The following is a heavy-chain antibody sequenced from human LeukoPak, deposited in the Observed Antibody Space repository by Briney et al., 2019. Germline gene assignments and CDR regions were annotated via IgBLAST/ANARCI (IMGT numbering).Heavy chain of an antibody. V-gene: IGHV4-34*01. CDR1: GGSFSGYY. CDR2: INHSGST. J-gene: IGHJ4*02. Sequence: MPSETLSLTCAVYGGSFSGYYWSWIRQPPRKGLEGIGEINHSGSTNYNPSLKSRVTISVDTSKNQFSLKLSSVTAADTAVYYCARGLVYYDYVWGSPKKYYFDYWGQGTLVTVSS. CDR3: ARGLVYYDYVWGSPKKYYFDY. D-gene: IGHD3-16*01.